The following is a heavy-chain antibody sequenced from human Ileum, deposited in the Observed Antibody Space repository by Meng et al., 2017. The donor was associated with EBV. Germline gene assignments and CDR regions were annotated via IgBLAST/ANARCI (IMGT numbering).Heavy chain of an antibody. J-gene: IGHJ4*02. CDR2: IYYSGST. D-gene: IGHD2-15*01. V-gene: IGHV4-59*08. CDR1: GGSISSYY. CDR3: ARGGWSLDY. Sequence: QVQRQESGPGLVKPSETLSLTCTVSGGSISSYYRSWIRQPPGKGLEWIGYIYYSGSTNYNPSLKSRVTISVDTSKNQFSLNLSSVTAADTAVYYCARGGWSLDYWGQGTLVTVPS.